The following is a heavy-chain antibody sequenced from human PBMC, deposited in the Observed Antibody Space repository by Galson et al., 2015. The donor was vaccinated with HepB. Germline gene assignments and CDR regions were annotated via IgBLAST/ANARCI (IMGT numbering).Heavy chain of an antibody. D-gene: IGHD1-26*01. CDR1: GFTFSSYS. J-gene: IGHJ3*02. Sequence: SLRLSCAASGFTFSSYSMNWVRQAPGKGLEWVSSISNSSSSYIYYADSVKGRFTISRDNAKNSLYLQMNSLRAEDTAVYYCARDRPYSGSYYPFDAFDIWGQGTMATVSS. CDR2: ISNSSSSYI. CDR3: ARDRPYSGSYYPFDAFDI. V-gene: IGHV3-21*01.